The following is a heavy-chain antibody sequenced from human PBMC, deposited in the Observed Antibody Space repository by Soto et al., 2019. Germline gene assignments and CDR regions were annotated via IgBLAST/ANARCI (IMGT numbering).Heavy chain of an antibody. D-gene: IGHD6-19*01. Sequence: EVQLVESGGGLVQPGGSLRLSCAASGFTVSSNYMSWVRQAPGKGLEWVSVIYSGGTTYYADSVKGRFTISRDNSKNTLYLQMNSLRAEDTDVYYCDSAVAGTFHWGQGTLVTVSS. CDR2: IYSGGTT. J-gene: IGHJ4*02. CDR3: DSAVAGTFH. V-gene: IGHV3-66*01. CDR1: GFTVSSNY.